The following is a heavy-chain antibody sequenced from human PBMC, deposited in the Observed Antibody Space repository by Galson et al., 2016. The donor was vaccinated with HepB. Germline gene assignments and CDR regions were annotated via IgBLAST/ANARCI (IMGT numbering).Heavy chain of an antibody. CDR2: TYYRSQRFN. J-gene: IGHJ6*02. Sequence: CAISGDSVTNDDTIWNWIRQSPSRGLEWLGRTYYRSQRFNEYAVSVKSRITINSDTSRNQFSLQPDSVTPDDTAAYFCTRGYMHTGMNVWGQGTTVTVSS. CDR1: GDSVTNDDTI. D-gene: IGHD5-18*01. CDR3: TRGYMHTGMNV. V-gene: IGHV6-1*01.